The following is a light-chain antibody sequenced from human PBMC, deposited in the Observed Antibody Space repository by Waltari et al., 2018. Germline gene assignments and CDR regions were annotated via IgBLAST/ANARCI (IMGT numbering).Light chain of an antibody. V-gene: IGKV1-39*01. CDR3: QQSFNPPLT. CDR2: AAF. J-gene: IGKJ4*01. Sequence: DIQLTQSPSSLSASVGARVTITCRASQSISSFLSWYQQKPGKAPKLLIYAAFNLQSGVPSRFSGSGSGTDFTLTISSLQPEDFATYSCQQSFNPPLTFGGGTRVEMK. CDR1: QSISSF.